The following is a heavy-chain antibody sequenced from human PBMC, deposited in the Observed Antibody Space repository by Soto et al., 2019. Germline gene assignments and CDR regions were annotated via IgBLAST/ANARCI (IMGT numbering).Heavy chain of an antibody. J-gene: IGHJ4*02. CDR3: ARGGSSGSFVTY. Sequence: PSETLSLTCTVSGGSISSYYWSWIRQPPGKGLEWIGYVYYSGSTNYNPSLKSRVTISVDTSRNQFSLKLTSVTAADTAIYFCARGGSSGSFVTYWGQGTLVTVSS. V-gene: IGHV4-59*01. CDR2: VYYSGST. D-gene: IGHD6-19*01. CDR1: GGSISSYY.